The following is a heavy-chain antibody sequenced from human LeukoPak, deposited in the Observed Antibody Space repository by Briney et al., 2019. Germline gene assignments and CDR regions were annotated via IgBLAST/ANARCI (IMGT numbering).Heavy chain of an antibody. J-gene: IGHJ4*02. D-gene: IGHD6-19*01. CDR2: ISSSGSTI. V-gene: IGHV3-48*03. CDR3: ARAVAVRFDY. CDR1: GFTFSSYE. Sequence: GGSLRLSCAPSGFTFSSYETNWVRQAPGKGLEWVSYISSSGSTIYYADSVKGRFTISRDNAKNSLYLQMNSLRAEDTAVYYCARAVAVRFDYWGQGTLVTVSS.